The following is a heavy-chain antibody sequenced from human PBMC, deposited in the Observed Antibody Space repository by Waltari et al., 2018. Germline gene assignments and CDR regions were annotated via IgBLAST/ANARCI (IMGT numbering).Heavy chain of an antibody. J-gene: IGHJ3*02. CDR1: GYTLTGYY. D-gene: IGHD1-7*01. Sequence: QVQLVKTGAEVKKPGDSVKVSCEDYGYTLTGYYMHWVRQAPGEGIEGMGLIHPTIGGTTYAHKFPGRVTMTRDTSISTAYMELRRLRSDDTAVYSCASEDWNYGPHAFDIWGQGTMVTVSS. CDR2: IHPTIGGT. CDR3: ASEDWNYGPHAFDI. V-gene: IGHV1-2*07.